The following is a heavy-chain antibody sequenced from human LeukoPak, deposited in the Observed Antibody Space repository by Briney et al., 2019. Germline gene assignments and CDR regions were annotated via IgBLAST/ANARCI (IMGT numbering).Heavy chain of an antibody. D-gene: IGHD1-1*01. Sequence: ASVKVSCNASGYTFTSYGISWVRQAPGQGLEWMGWIDGYNGNTNYAQKLQGRVTMTTDTSTTTAYMELRSLRLDDTAVYYCARAGSYYYMDVWGKGTTVTVSS. CDR3: ARAGSYYYMDV. V-gene: IGHV1-18*01. CDR2: IDGYNGNT. CDR1: GYTFTSYG. J-gene: IGHJ6*03.